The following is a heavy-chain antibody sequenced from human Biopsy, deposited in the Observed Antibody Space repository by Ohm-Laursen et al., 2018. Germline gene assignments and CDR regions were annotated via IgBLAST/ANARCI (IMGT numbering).Heavy chain of an antibody. CDR2: ISVKTGNT. Sequence: SSVKVSCKASGYTFTNYAINWVRQAPGQGLEWLGWISVKTGNTNYTQKLQGRVTMTTDTSTNTAYMELRSLRSDDTALYYCAREGTSVTSFGKISDYYFDFWGPGTVVTVSS. CDR1: GYTFTNYA. D-gene: IGHD1/OR15-1a*01. V-gene: IGHV1-18*01. J-gene: IGHJ4*02. CDR3: AREGTSVTSFGKISDYYFDF.